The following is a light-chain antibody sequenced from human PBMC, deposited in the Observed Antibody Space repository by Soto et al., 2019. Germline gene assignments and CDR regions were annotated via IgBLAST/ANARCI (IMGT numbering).Light chain of an antibody. V-gene: IGLV1-51*01. Sequence: QSVLTQPPSVSAAPGQKVTISCSGSSSNIGGNSVSWYQQLPGTAPKLLIYDDNKRPSGIPDRFSGSKSGTSATLGITGLQTGGEADYYCGSWDSRLSAYVFATGTKVIV. J-gene: IGLJ1*01. CDR1: SSNIGGNS. CDR2: DDN. CDR3: GSWDSRLSAYV.